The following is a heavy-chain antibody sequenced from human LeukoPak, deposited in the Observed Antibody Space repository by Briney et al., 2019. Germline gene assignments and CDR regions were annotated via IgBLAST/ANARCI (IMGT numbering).Heavy chain of an antibody. Sequence: ASVKVSCKASGYTFTDYYIHWVRQAPGQGLEWMGGIIPIFGTANYAQKFQGRVTITADKSTSTAYMELSSLRSEDTAVYYCASMKTVAGTCSSICLADAFDIWGQGTMVTVSS. CDR1: GYTFTDYY. J-gene: IGHJ3*02. CDR2: IIPIFGTA. D-gene: IGHD6-19*01. CDR3: ASMKTVAGTCSSICLADAFDI. V-gene: IGHV1-69*06.